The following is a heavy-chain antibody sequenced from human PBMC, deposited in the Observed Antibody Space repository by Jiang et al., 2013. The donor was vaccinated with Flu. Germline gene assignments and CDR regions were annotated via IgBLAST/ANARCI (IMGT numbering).Heavy chain of an antibody. CDR3: ARLNYDILTGYYHFDY. V-gene: IGHV4-61*05. Sequence: GLVKPSETLSLTCTVSGGPIISSSYYWSWIRQPPGKGLEWIGYIYYSGSTNYNPSLKSRVTISVDTSKNQFSLKLSSVTAADTAVYYCARLNYDILTGYYHFDYWGQGTLVTVSS. CDR2: IYYSGST. CDR1: GGPIISSSYY. D-gene: IGHD3-9*01. J-gene: IGHJ4*02.